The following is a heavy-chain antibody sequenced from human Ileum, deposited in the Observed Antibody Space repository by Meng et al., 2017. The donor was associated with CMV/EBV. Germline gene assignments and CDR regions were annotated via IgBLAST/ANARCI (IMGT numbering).Heavy chain of an antibody. D-gene: IGHD2-21*02. CDR3: AREGGDYLFDY. Sequence: YCKASGGTFSSYAISWVRQAPGQGLEWMGVIIPIFGTANYAQKFQGRVTITTDESTSTAYMELSSLRSEDTAVYYCAREGGDYLFDYWGQGTLVTVSS. J-gene: IGHJ4*02. CDR2: IIPIFGTA. CDR1: GGTFSSYA. V-gene: IGHV1-69*05.